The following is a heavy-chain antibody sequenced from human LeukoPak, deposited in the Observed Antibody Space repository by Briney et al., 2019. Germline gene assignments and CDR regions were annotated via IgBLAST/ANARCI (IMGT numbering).Heavy chain of an antibody. Sequence: SETLSLTCTVSGGSISSSSKYWGWIRQSPGKGLEWIGNFFYSGSTYCNPSLKSRVTISVDTSMNQFSLNLRSVTAADTAVYYCARHLGMSTLDYWGQGTLVTVSS. J-gene: IGHJ4*02. CDR3: ARHLGMSTLDY. D-gene: IGHD5/OR15-5a*01. CDR2: FFYSGST. V-gene: IGHV4-39*01. CDR1: GGSISSSSKY.